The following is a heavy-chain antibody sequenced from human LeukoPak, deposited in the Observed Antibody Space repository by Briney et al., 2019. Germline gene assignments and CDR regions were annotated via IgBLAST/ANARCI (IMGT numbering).Heavy chain of an antibody. CDR3: ARAPASHYYGSGSYDY. D-gene: IGHD3-10*01. CDR2: ISAYNGNT. Sequence: ASVKASCKASGYTFTSYGISWVRQAPGQGLEWMGWISAYNGNTNYAQKLQGRVTMTTDTSTSTAYMELRSLRSDDTAVYYCARAPASHYYGSGSYDYWGQGTLVTVSS. V-gene: IGHV1-18*01. J-gene: IGHJ4*02. CDR1: GYTFTSYG.